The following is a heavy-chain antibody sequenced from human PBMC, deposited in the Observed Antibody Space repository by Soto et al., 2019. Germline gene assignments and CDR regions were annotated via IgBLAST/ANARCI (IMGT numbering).Heavy chain of an antibody. CDR2: IYHSGST. V-gene: IGHV4-34*01. CDR3: ARASRYFDWLLVYYYYYGMDV. CDR1: GDSSSASL. Sequence: TETLSLTYVVYGDSSSASLWTWIRQPPGKGLEWIGEIYHSGSTNYNPSLKSRVTISVDKSKNQFSLKLSSVTAADTAVYYCARASRYFDWLLVYYYYYGMDVWGQGTTVT. J-gene: IGHJ6*02. D-gene: IGHD3-9*01.